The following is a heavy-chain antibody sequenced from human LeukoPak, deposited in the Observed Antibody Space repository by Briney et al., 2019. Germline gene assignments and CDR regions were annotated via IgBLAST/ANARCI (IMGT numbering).Heavy chain of an antibody. CDR2: ISGSGGST. D-gene: IGHD1-14*01. CDR1: GFTFSSYA. J-gene: IGHJ4*02. Sequence: GGSLRLSCAASGFTFSSYAMSWARQAPGKGLEWVSAISGSGGSTYYADSVKGRFTISRDNSKNTLYLQMNSLRAEDTAVYYCAKDGAISKTGYDYWGQGTLVTVSS. V-gene: IGHV3-23*01. CDR3: AKDGAISKTGYDY.